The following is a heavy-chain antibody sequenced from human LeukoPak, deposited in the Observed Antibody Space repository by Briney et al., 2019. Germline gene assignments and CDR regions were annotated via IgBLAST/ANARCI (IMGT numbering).Heavy chain of an antibody. J-gene: IGHJ4*02. CDR3: ARDRIYYDSSGYLAP. CDR1: GYTFIAYY. CDR2: IHPNTGAT. Sequence: ASVKVSCKASGYTFIAYYMHWVRQAPGQGLEWMGWIHPNTGATIYAEKFQGRVTMTRDTSISTAYMELSRLRSDDTAVYYCARDRIYYDSSGYLAPWGQGTLVTVSS. V-gene: IGHV1-2*02. D-gene: IGHD3-22*01.